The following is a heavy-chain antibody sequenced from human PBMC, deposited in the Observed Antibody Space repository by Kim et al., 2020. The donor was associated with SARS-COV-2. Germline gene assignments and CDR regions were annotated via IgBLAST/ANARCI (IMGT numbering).Heavy chain of an antibody. D-gene: IGHD6-19*01. CDR3: ARLYSSGWLWLLDY. J-gene: IGHJ4*02. CDR2: IYYSGST. V-gene: IGHV4-59*13. CDR1: GGSISSYY. Sequence: SETLSLTCTVSGGSISSYYWSWIRQPPGKGLEWIGYIYYSGSTNYNPSLKSRVTISVDTSKNQFSLKLSSVTAADTAVYYCARLYSSGWLWLLDYWGQGTLVTVSS.